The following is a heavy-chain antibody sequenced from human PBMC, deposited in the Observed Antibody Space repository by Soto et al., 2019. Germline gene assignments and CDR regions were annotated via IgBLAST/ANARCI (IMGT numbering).Heavy chain of an antibody. Sequence: GGSLRLSCAASEFTFSSFAMTWVRQAPGKGLQWVSSISYDGDATFYADSVKGRFTISRDNSKNTLFLQMNSLRAEDTAVYYCAKIGLVGSPTDHWGQGTLVTVSS. J-gene: IGHJ4*02. D-gene: IGHD2-8*02. CDR1: EFTFSSFA. V-gene: IGHV3-23*01. CDR3: AKIGLVGSPTDH. CDR2: ISYDGDAT.